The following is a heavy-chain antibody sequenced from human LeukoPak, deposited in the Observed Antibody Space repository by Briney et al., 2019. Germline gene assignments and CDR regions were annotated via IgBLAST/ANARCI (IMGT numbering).Heavy chain of an antibody. CDR1: GYSFTSYW. CDR3: ARYSDWAFDH. V-gene: IGHV5-51*01. D-gene: IGHD3-9*01. J-gene: IGHJ4*02. CDR2: IYPGDSDT. Sequence: GESLKISCKGSGYSFTSYWIGWVRQIPGKGLEWMGIIYPGDSDTRYSPSFQGQVTISADKSISTAYLQWSGLEASDTAMYYCARYSDWAFDHWGQGSLVTVSS.